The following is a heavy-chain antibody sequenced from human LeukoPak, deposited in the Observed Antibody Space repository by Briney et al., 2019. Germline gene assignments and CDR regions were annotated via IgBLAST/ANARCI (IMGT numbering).Heavy chain of an antibody. V-gene: IGHV3-7*01. CDR3: AREVSKGYDSSGYVGSAKDLFDY. D-gene: IGHD3-22*01. CDR1: GFTFSSYW. CDR2: IKQDGSEK. J-gene: IGHJ4*02. Sequence: PGGSLRLSCAASGFTFSSYWMSWVRQAPGKGLEWVANIKQDGSEKYYVDSVKGRFTISRDNAKNSLYLQMNSLRAEDTAVYYCAREVSKGYDSSGYVGSAKDLFDYWGQGTLVTVSS.